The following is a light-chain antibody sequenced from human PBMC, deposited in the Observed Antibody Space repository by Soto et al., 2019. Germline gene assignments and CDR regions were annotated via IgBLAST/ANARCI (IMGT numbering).Light chain of an antibody. V-gene: IGLV2-14*01. CDR3: SSYTSSSTLSWV. J-gene: IGLJ1*01. CDR2: EVS. CDR1: SSDVGGYNY. Sequence: QSVLTQPASVSGSPGQSITISCTGTSSDVGGYNYVSWCQQHPGKAPKLMIYEVSNRPSGVSNRFSGSKSGNTASLTISGLQAEDEADYYCSSYTSSSTLSWVFGTGTKVTVL.